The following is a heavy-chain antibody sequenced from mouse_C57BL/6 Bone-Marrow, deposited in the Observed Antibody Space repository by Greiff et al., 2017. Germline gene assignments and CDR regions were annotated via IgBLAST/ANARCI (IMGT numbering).Heavy chain of an antibody. J-gene: IGHJ4*01. CDR1: GYTFTDYY. CDR2: INPYNGGT. Sequence: EVQLQQSGPVLVKPGASVKMSCKASGYTFTDYYMNWVKQSHGKSLEWIGVINPYNGGTSYNQKFKGKATLTVDKSSSTAYMELNSLTSEDSAVYYCARDTVVADYYAMDYWGQGTSVTVSS. V-gene: IGHV1-19*01. D-gene: IGHD1-1*01. CDR3: ARDTVVADYYAMDY.